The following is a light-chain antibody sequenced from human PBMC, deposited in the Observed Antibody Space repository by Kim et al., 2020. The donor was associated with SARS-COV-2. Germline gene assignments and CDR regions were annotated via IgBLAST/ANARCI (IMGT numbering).Light chain of an antibody. J-gene: IGLJ2*01. CDR2: DIS. CDR3: CSYAGSYTYVV. V-gene: IGLV2-11*01. Sequence: QSALTQPRSVSGSPGQSVTMSCTGTSGDIGAYKYVSWYQHHPGKAPKLIIYDISQRPSGVPDRFSGSKSGNTASLTISGLQAEDEADYYCCSYAGSYTYVVLGGGTKVTVL. CDR1: SGDIGAYKY.